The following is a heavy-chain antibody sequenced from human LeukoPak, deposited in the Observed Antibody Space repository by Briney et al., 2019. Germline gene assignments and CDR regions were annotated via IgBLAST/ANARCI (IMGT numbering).Heavy chain of an antibody. J-gene: IGHJ5*02. CDR2: IKSKTDGGTT. Sequence: YPGGSLRLSCAASGFTFSNAWMSWVRQAPGKGLEWVGRIKSKTDGGTTDYAAPVKGRFTISRDDSKNTLYLQMNSLKTEDTAVYYCTTALQSIAARENWFDPWGQGTLVTVSS. V-gene: IGHV3-15*01. CDR1: GFTFSNAW. D-gene: IGHD6-6*01. CDR3: TTALQSIAARENWFDP.